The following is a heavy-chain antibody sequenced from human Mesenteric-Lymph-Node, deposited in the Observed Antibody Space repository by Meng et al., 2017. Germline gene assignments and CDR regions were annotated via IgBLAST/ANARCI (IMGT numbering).Heavy chain of an antibody. CDR3: AREFGFDY. Sequence: GGSLRLSCAASGFTFSSYAMHWVRQAPGKGLEWVAVISYDGSNKYYADSVKGRFTISRDNSKNTLYLQMSSLRAEDTAVYYCAREFGFDYWGQGTLVTVSS. V-gene: IGHV3-30*15. D-gene: IGHD3-10*01. J-gene: IGHJ4*02. CDR2: ISYDGSNK. CDR1: GFTFSSYA.